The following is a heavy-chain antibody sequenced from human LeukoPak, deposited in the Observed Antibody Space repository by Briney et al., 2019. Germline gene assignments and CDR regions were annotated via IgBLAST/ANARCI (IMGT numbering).Heavy chain of an antibody. J-gene: IGHJ4*02. D-gene: IGHD3-22*01. V-gene: IGHV1-46*01. CDR3: ARDYYDSSGYYPAEYYFDY. CDR1: GYTFTSYY. CDR2: ISPSGGST. Sequence: ASVKVSCKASGYTFTSYYMHWVRQAPGQGLEWMGIISPSGGSTSYAQKFQGRVTMTRDTSTSTVYMELSSLRSEDTAVYYCARDYYDSSGYYPAEYYFDYWGQGTLVTVSS.